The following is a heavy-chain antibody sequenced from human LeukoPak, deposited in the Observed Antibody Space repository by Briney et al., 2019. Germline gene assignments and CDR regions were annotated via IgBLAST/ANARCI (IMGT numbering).Heavy chain of an antibody. CDR3: ARAPHSGWIDF. V-gene: IGHV6-1*01. Sequence: SQTLSLTCALSGDIFSSNSAAWHWIRQSPSRGLEWLGRTYCRSKWYNDYAVSVKSRITINPDTSKNQFSLQLNSVTPEDTAVYYCARAPHSGWIDFWGQGTLVTVSS. D-gene: IGHD6-19*01. CDR1: GDIFSSNSAA. CDR2: TYCRSKWYN. J-gene: IGHJ4*02.